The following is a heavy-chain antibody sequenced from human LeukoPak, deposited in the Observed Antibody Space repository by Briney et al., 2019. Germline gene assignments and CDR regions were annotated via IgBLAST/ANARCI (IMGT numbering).Heavy chain of an antibody. Sequence: SETLSLTCAVSGVSISSTSYYWGWIRHPPGRGLEWVVSIYYSGSTYYNPCLNSRLTISVDTCQNQISLMLSSVTAADTAVYYCAKHPYRSRLYYFDYWGQGTLVTVSS. V-gene: IGHV4-39*01. CDR3: AKHPYRSRLYYFDY. CDR1: GVSISSTSYY. CDR2: IYYSGST. D-gene: IGHD6-13*01. J-gene: IGHJ4*02.